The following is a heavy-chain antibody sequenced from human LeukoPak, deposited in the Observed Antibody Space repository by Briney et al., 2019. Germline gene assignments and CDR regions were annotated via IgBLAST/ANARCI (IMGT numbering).Heavy chain of an antibody. V-gene: IGHV3-23*01. CDR3: AKGSGINHYHWIDP. D-gene: IGHD1-14*01. CDR2: IASSGLNT. CDR1: GFMFRDAA. J-gene: IGHJ5*02. Sequence: GGSLRLSCAASGFMFRDAAMTWVRQAPGKGLEWVSLIASSGLNTYYADSVKGRFTISRDNSKNTPYLQMDSLRAGDTALYYCAKGSGINHYHWIDPWGQGTLVTVSS.